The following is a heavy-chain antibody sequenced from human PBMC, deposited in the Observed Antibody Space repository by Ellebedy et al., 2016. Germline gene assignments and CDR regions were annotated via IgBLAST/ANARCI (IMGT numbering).Heavy chain of an antibody. CDR2: IIPIFGTA. CDR1: AGTFSSYA. Sequence: SVKVSXXASAGTFSSYATSWVRQAPGQGLEWMGGIIPIFGTANYAQKFQGRVTITADESTSTAYMELSSLRSEDTAVYYCARGLLGYCLEYWGQGTLVTVSS. V-gene: IGHV1-69*13. CDR3: ARGLLGYCLEY. J-gene: IGHJ4*02. D-gene: IGHD2-15*01.